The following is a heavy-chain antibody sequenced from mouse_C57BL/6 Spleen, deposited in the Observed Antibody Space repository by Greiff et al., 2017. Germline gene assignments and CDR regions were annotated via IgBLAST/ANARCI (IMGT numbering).Heavy chain of an antibody. Sequence: EVQLQQSGPELVKPGASVKLSCKASGYTFTDYNMHWVKQSPGKSLEWIGYINPNNGGTSYNQKFKGKATLTVNKSSSTAYMELRSLTSEDSAVYYCARKPLYYGSSYAIDYWGQGTTVTVSS. J-gene: IGHJ4*01. CDR1: GYTFTDYN. V-gene: IGHV1-22*01. CDR2: INPNNGGT. D-gene: IGHD1-1*01. CDR3: ARKPLYYGSSYAIDY.